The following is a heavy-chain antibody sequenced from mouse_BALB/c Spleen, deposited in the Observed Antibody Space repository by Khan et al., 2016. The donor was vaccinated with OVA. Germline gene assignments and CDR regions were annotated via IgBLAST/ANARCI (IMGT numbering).Heavy chain of an antibody. CDR2: VDPFSGGT. V-gene: IGHV1S135*01. CDR1: GYSFTSYY. CDR3: TRHGYVAWLTY. J-gene: IGHJ3*01. Sequence: VQLQQSGPELMKPGASVKISCKASGYSFTSYYIHWVMQSHGKSLEWIGYVDPFSGGTTCNQKFKGKATLTVDNSSSTASLHLSNLTSEDSAVYCCTRHGYVAWLTYWGQGTLVTVSA. D-gene: IGHD2-2*01.